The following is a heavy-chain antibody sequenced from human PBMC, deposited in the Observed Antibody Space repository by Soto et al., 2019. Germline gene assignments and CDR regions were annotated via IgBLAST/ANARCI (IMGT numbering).Heavy chain of an antibody. J-gene: IGHJ4*02. CDR3: AREGINNYNEYYFDS. Sequence: LRLSCAASGFTFSSYSMNWVRQAPLKGLEWVSSISGSGNYTHYADFLRDRFTISRDNAKTSLYLQMNSLRAEDTAVYYCAREGINNYNEYYFDSWGQGTVVTVSS. CDR1: GFTFSSYS. D-gene: IGHD4-4*01. CDR2: ISGSGNYT. V-gene: IGHV3-21*01.